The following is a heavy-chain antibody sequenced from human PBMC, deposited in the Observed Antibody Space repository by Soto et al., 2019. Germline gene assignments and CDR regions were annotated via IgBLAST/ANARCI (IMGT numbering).Heavy chain of an antibody. Sequence: QVQLQESGPGLVTPSDTLSLTCAVSGYSISSSNWWGWIRQPPGKGLEWIGYIYYSGTTYYNPSLNSRVTMSVDTSKNQFSLKLTSVTAVDTAVYYCARREIQGPIDYWGQGTLFTVSS. V-gene: IGHV4-28*01. CDR1: GYSISSSNW. J-gene: IGHJ4*02. CDR3: ARREIQGPIDY. D-gene: IGHD1-26*01. CDR2: IYYSGTT.